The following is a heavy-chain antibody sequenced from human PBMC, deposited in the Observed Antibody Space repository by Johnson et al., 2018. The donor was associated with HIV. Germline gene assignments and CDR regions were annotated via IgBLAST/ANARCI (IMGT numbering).Heavy chain of an antibody. CDR1: GFTFSSYA. CDR3: AKDRTSAQSAFDI. D-gene: IGHD1-1*01. J-gene: IGHJ3*02. Sequence: VQLVESGGGLVQPGGSLRLSCAASGFTFSSYAMSWVRPAPGKGLEWVAAISGSGGSTYYADSVKGRFTISRDNSKHTLYLQMNSLRAEDTAVYYCAKDRTSAQSAFDIWGQGTMVTVSS. CDR2: ISGSGGST. V-gene: IGHV3-23*04.